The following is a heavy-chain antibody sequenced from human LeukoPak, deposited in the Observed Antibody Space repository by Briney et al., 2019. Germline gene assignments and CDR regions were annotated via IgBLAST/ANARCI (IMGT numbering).Heavy chain of an antibody. V-gene: IGHV3-7*01. CDR1: GFTFSSYW. J-gene: IGHJ6*03. CDR3: ARDLVAARSNYYYYYMDV. D-gene: IGHD2-15*01. CDR2: IKQDGSEK. Sequence: GGSLRLSCAASGFTFSSYWMTWVRQAPGKGLEWVASIKQDGSEKYYVDSVKGRFTISRDNAKNSLYLQMNSLRAEDTAVYYCARDLVAARSNYYYYYMDVWGKGTTVTVSS.